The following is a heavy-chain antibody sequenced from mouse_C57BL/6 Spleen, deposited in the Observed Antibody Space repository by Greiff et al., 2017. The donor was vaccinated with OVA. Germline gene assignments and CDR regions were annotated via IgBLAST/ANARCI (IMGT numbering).Heavy chain of an antibody. CDR2: IDPEDGET. J-gene: IGHJ4*01. CDR1: GFNIKDYY. CDR3: ASYYSNYEEDYYAMDY. D-gene: IGHD2-5*01. V-gene: IGHV14-2*01. Sequence: LVESGAELVKPGASVKLSCTASGFNIKDYYMHWVKQRTEQGLEWIGRIDPEDGETKYAPKFQGKATITADTSSNTAYLQLSSLTSEDTAVYYCASYYSNYEEDYYAMDYWGQGTSVTVSS.